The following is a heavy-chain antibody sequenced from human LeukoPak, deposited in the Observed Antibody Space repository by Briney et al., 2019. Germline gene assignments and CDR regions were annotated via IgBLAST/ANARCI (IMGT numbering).Heavy chain of an antibody. CDR1: GYSFTTYW. CDR3: ARGWNFDY. J-gene: IGHJ4*02. Sequence: PGESLKISCQCSGYSFTTYWIGWVRQLPGKGLEWMGIINPGDSDTRYSPSFQGQVTISADKAISTAYLQWSSLKASDTAMYYCARGWNFDYWGQGTLVTVSS. CDR2: INPGDSDT. V-gene: IGHV5-51*01. D-gene: IGHD1-1*01.